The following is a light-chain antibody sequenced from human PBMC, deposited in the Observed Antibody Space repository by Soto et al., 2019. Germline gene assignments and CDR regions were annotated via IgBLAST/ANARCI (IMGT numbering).Light chain of an antibody. Sequence: DIQMTPSHSTLSGSVGSIFTIPCRASQTVSSWLAWYQQKPGKAPKLLIYKASTLKSGVPSRFSGSGSGTEFTLTISSLQPDDFATYYCQHYNSSSEAFGQGTKVDIK. CDR3: QHYNSSSEA. V-gene: IGKV1-5*03. CDR2: KAS. J-gene: IGKJ1*01. CDR1: QTVSSW.